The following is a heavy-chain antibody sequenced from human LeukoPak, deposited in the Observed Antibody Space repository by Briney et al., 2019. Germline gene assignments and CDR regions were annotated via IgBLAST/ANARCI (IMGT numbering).Heavy chain of an antibody. CDR2: INPNSGGT. Sequence: ASVKVSCKASGYTFTGYYMLWVRQAPGQGLEWMGWINPNSGGTNYAQKFQGRVTMTRDTSISTAYMELSRLRSDDTAVYYCARGPRIAARGDDPWWGQGTLVTVSS. D-gene: IGHD6-6*01. CDR3: ARGPRIAARGDDPW. V-gene: IGHV1-2*02. J-gene: IGHJ4*02. CDR1: GYTFTGYY.